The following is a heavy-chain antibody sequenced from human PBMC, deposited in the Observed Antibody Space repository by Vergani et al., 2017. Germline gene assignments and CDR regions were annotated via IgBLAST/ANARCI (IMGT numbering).Heavy chain of an antibody. V-gene: IGHV1-2*02. J-gene: IGHJ6*02. CDR2: NNPNSGGT. CDR3: ARDGYCSSTSCPSSVYYYYGMDV. D-gene: IGHD2-2*03. CDR1: GYTFTGYY. Sequence: QVQLVQSGAEVKKPGASVKVSCKASGYTFTGYYMHWVQQAPGQGLEWMGWNNPNSGGTNYAQKFQGRVTMTRDTSISTAYMELSRLRSDDTAVYYCARDGYCSSTSCPSSVYYYYGMDVWGQGP.